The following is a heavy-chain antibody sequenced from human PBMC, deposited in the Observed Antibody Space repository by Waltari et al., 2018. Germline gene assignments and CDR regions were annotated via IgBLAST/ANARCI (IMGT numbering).Heavy chain of an antibody. Sequence: QITLKESGPSLVKPTQTLTLTCTFSAFARGVCLGWIRQPPGKALEWLAVVYWNDDKRYNPSLKSRLTITKDTSKNQVVLTLTNVDPVDTGTYFCAHTTEGATRNDPFDIWGQGTMITVSS. CDR2: VYWNDDK. CDR3: AHTTEGATRNDPFDI. D-gene: IGHD1-26*01. V-gene: IGHV2-5*01. CDR1: AFARGVC. J-gene: IGHJ3*02.